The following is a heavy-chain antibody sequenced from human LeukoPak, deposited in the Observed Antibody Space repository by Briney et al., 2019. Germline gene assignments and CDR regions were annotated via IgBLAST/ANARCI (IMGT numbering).Heavy chain of an antibody. Sequence: GGSLKLSCAASGFTSSNYPMSWFRQAPGKGLEWVSSFGNGGSIHYADSVKGRFTISRDISKNTLYLQMTSLTAEDRAVYYCARGGIRRFGLVPDWFDLWGQGTLVTVSS. CDR3: ARGGIRRFGLVPDWFDL. CDR2: FGNGGSI. D-gene: IGHD3/OR15-3a*01. J-gene: IGHJ5*02. V-gene: IGHV3-23*01. CDR1: GFTSSNYP.